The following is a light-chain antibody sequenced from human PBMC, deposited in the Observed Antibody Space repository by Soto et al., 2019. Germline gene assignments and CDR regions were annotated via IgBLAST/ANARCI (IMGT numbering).Light chain of an antibody. V-gene: IGLV2-14*01. CDR1: SSDVGGYNY. J-gene: IGLJ2*01. CDR3: SSYTSSSTCGV. Sequence: QSALTQPASVSGSPGQSITISCTGTSSDVGGYNYVSWYQQHPGKAPKLMIYDVSNRPSGVSNRFSGSKSGNTASLTISGLQAEDEADYYCSSYTSSSTCGVFGGGTKLTV. CDR2: DVS.